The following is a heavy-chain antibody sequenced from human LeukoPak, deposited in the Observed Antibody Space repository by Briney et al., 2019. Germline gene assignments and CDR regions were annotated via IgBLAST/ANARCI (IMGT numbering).Heavy chain of an antibody. CDR1: GGSISSGGYC. D-gene: IGHD6-6*01. CDR3: ARDVEYSSHQAWFDP. V-gene: IGHV4-31*03. Sequence: SETLSLTCTVSGGSISSGGYCWSWIRQHPGKDLEWIGYIYYSGSTYYNPSLKSRVTISVDTSKNQFSLKLSSVTAADTAVYYCARDVEYSSHQAWFDPWGQGTLVTVSS. CDR2: IYYSGST. J-gene: IGHJ5*02.